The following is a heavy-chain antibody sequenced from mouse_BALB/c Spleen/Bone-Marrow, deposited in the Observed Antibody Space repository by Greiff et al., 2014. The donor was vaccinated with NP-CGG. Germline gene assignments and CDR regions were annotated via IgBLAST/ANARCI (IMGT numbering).Heavy chain of an antibody. Sequence: QVQLQQSRAELAKPGASVKMSCKASGYTFTNYWMHWVKQRPGQGLEWIGYIDPNTYYTRYNQKFKDKATLTADKSSSTAYLQLSSLTSEDSAAYYCARYWDAYWGQGTLVTVSA. CDR2: IDPNTYYT. D-gene: IGHD4-1*01. V-gene: IGHV1-7*01. CDR1: GYTFTNYW. CDR3: ARYWDAY. J-gene: IGHJ3*01.